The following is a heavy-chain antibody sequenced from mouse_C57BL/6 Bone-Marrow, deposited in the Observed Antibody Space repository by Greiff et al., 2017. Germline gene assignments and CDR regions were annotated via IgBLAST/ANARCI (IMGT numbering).Heavy chain of an antibody. CDR1: GYAFTNYL. CDR3: ARKNYYGSSPFAY. Sequence: VQLQQSGAELVRPGTSVKVSCKASGYAFTNYLIEWVKQRPGQGLEWIGVINPGSGGTNYNEKFKGKATLTADKSSSTAYMQLSSLTSEESAVYVCARKNYYGSSPFAYWGQGTLVTVSA. CDR2: INPGSGGT. D-gene: IGHD1-1*01. J-gene: IGHJ3*01. V-gene: IGHV1-54*01.